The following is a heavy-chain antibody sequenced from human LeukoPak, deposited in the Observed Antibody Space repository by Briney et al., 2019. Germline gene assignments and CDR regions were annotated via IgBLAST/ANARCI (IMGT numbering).Heavy chain of an antibody. CDR2: IYYSGST. CDR1: GGSVSSGSYY. V-gene: IGHV4-61*01. D-gene: IGHD3-22*01. Sequence: SETLSLTCTVSGGSVSSGSYYWSWIRQPPGKGLEWIGYIYYSGSTNYNPSLKSRVTISVDTSKNQFSLKLSSVTAADTAVYYCARGPRDSSGYYIDYWGQGTLVTVSS. CDR3: ARGPRDSSGYYIDY. J-gene: IGHJ4*02.